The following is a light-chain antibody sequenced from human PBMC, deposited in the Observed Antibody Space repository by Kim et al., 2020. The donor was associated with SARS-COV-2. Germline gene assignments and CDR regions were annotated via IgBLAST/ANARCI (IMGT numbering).Light chain of an antibody. J-gene: IGLJ2*01. Sequence: SRGQTASITCPGEGLGNKYVCWYQKKPGQSPVVVMYQDERRPSGIPERFSGSNSGNTATLTISGTQAMDEADYYCQVWESTTTVFGGGTQLTVL. CDR2: QDE. CDR1: GLGNKY. CDR3: QVWESTTTV. V-gene: IGLV3-1*01.